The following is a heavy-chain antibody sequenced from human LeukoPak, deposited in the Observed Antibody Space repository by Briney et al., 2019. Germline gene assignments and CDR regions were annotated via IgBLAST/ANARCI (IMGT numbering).Heavy chain of an antibody. CDR2: IKQDGSEK. D-gene: IGHD3-3*01. CDR1: GFTFSSYW. Sequence: GGSLRLSCAASGFTFSSYWMSWVRQAPGKGLEWVANIKQDGSEKHYVDSVKGRFTISRDNAKNSLYLQMNSLRAEDTAVYYCARVRGSTIFGVVIKYYFDYWGQGTLVTVSS. CDR3: ARVRGSTIFGVVIKYYFDY. J-gene: IGHJ4*02. V-gene: IGHV3-7*01.